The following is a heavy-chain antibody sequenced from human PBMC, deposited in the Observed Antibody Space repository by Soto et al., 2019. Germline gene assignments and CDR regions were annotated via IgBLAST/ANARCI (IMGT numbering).Heavy chain of an antibody. D-gene: IGHD3-9*01. CDR2: IYYSGST. Sequence: PSETLSLTCTVSGGSVSSGSYYWSWIRQPPGKGLEWIGYIYYSGSTNYNPSLKSRVTISVDTSKNQFSLKLSSVTAADTAVYYCAREYFDWFSHYFDYWGQGTLVTVSS. CDR1: GGSVSSGSYY. CDR3: AREYFDWFSHYFDY. V-gene: IGHV4-61*01. J-gene: IGHJ4*02.